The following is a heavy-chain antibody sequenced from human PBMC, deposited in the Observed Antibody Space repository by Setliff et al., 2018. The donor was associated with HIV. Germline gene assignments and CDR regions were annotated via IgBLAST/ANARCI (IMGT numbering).Heavy chain of an antibody. Sequence: SQTLSLTCAISGDSVSSKSAACNWLRQSPSRGLEWLGRTYYRSKGNSDYAPSVKSRPSIFLDTFKNQFCLNVTSMAAADTGVYFCARQRSFQRAFEGVAGSFETWGQGALVTVSS. CDR1: GDSVSSKSAA. CDR2: TYYRSKGNS. D-gene: IGHD6-19*01. V-gene: IGHV6-1*01. J-gene: IGHJ5*02. CDR3: ARQRSFQRAFEGVAGSFET.